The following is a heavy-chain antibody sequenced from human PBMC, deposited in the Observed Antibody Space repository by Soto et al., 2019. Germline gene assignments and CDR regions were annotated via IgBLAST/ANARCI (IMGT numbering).Heavy chain of an antibody. D-gene: IGHD3-10*01. J-gene: IGHJ4*02. CDR2: ISVSSTYI. V-gene: IGHV3-21*01. Sequence: EVQLVESGGGLVKPGGSLRLSCAASGFTFTSYSMNWVRQAPGKGLEWVSSISVSSTYIHYADSVKGRFTISRDNAKNSLYLQMNSLRAEDTAVYYCAPHPSFTSLSWVQGTLVTVSS. CDR3: APHPSFTSLS. CDR1: GFTFTSYS.